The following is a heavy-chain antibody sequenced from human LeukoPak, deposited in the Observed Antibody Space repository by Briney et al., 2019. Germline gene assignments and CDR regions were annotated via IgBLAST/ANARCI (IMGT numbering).Heavy chain of an antibody. V-gene: IGHV1-2*02. J-gene: IGHJ4*02. CDR1: GYTFTGYY. D-gene: IGHD6-19*01. CDR2: INPNSGGT. Sequence: ASVKVSCKASGYTFTGYYMHWVRQAPGQGLGWMGWINPNSGGTNYAQKFQGRVTMTRDTSISTAYMDLRRLKSDDTAVYFCARLGYSSGSDFWGQGTLVTVSS. CDR3: ARLGYSSGSDF.